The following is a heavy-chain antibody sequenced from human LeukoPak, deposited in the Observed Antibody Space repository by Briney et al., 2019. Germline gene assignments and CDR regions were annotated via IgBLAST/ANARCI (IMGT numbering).Heavy chain of an antibody. Sequence: SETLSLTSTLSLASIGIFYSSCISQPARGGVESIGRVHSSGSTNYIPSIKSRVTMSVDTSKNQFSLKLNTVTAADTAMYCCARDEVDYGSGSHDYWGQGILVTVSS. J-gene: IGHJ4*02. V-gene: IGHV4-4*07. CDR3: ARDEVDYGSGSHDY. D-gene: IGHD3-10*01. CDR1: LASIGIFY. CDR2: VHSSGST.